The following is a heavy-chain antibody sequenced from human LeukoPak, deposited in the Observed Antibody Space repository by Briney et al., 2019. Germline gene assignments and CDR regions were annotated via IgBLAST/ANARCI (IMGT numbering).Heavy chain of an antibody. V-gene: IGHV3-33*06. CDR3: AKDHLNRGWSYFDP. CDR2: ISSDGSPK. Sequence: GTSLRLSCAASGFTFSNYVMHWVRQAPGKGLEWVAIISSDGSPKSYADSVKGRFTISRDNSKNTVYLQMNSLRAEDTAVYYCAKDHLNRGWSYFDPGGQGTLVTVSS. J-gene: IGHJ4*02. CDR1: GFTFSNYV. D-gene: IGHD6-19*01.